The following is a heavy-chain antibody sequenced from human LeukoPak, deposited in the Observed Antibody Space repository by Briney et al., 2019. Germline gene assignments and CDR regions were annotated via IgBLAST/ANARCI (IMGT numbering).Heavy chain of an antibody. CDR2: IYTSGST. J-gene: IGHJ5*02. D-gene: IGHD2-15*01. CDR3: ARDWADCSGGSCYHNWFDP. CDR1: GGSISSGSYY. V-gene: IGHV4-61*02. Sequence: SQTLSLTCTVSGGSISSGSYYWSWIRQPAGKGLEWIGRIYTSGSTNYNPSLKSRVTISVDTSKNQFSLKLSCVTAADTAVYYCARDWADCSGGSCYHNWFDPWGQGTLVTVSS.